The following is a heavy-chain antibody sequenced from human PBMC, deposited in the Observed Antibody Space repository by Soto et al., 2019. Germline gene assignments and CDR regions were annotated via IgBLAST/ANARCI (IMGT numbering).Heavy chain of an antibody. CDR3: ANSLWLVPSDQTEM. V-gene: IGHV5-51*01. CDR1: GYSFTSYW. J-gene: IGHJ3*02. Sequence: GVSLKISCKGSGYSFTSYWIVGVRQMPGKGLEWMGIIYPGDSDTRYSPSFQGQLTISADKSISTAYLQWSSLKASDTAMYYCANSLWLVPSDQTEMWGQATMLTV. D-gene: IGHD6-19*01. CDR2: IYPGDSDT.